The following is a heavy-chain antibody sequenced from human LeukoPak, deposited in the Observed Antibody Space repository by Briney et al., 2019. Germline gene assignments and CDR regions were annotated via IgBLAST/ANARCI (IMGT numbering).Heavy chain of an antibody. CDR1: RFTFTSYT. J-gene: IGHJ4*02. CDR3: AKAHQGFDY. V-gene: IGHV3-21*01. D-gene: IGHD2-2*01. Sequence: GGALRLSCVASRFTFTSYTMNWVRPAPREGLEWVASIGTTSTFIHYADSVKGRFTISRDNAKDALFLQMNSLRAEDTAVYYCAKAHQGFDYWGQGALVTVSS. CDR2: IGTTSTFI.